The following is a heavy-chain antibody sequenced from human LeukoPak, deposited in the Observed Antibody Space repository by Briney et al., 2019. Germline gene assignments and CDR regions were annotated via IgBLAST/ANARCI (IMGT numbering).Heavy chain of an antibody. CDR3: ARGRYGDYVAFDY. CDR1: GGTFSSYA. CDR2: IIPIFGTA. J-gene: IGHJ4*02. D-gene: IGHD4-17*01. Sequence: ASVKVSCKASGGTFSSYAISWVRQAPGQGLEWIGGIIPIFGTANYAQKFQGRVTITTDESTSTAYMELSSLRSEDKAVYYCARGRYGDYVAFDYWGQGTLVTVSS. V-gene: IGHV1-69*05.